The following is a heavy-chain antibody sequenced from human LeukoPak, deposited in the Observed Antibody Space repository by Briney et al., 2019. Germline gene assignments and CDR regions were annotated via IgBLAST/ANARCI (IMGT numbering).Heavy chain of an antibody. V-gene: IGHV3-48*01. CDR3: ARDRSRSGYYYV. J-gene: IGHJ4*02. CDR2: ISSLSGTI. CDR1: GFTFSSYS. D-gene: IGHD3-22*01. Sequence: GGSLRLSCAASGFTFSSYSMNWVRQAPGEGLEWVSYISSLSGTIYYADSVKGRFTISRDNAKNSLYLQMDSLRAEDTAVYYCARDRSRSGYYYVWGQGTLVTVSS.